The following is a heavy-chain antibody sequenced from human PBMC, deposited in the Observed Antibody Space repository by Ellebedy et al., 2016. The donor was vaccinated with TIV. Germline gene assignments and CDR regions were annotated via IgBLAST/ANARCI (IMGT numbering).Heavy chain of an antibody. CDR2: IKSKTDGGAA. Sequence: GESLMISCAASGFTFSNAWMNWVRQAPGKGLEWVGRIKSKTDGGAADYAAPVKGRFTIARDDSKNTLYLQMNSLKTEDTALYFCTTVYRYNYDSVWGQGTLVTVSS. CDR3: TTVYRYNYDSV. J-gene: IGHJ4*02. CDR1: GFTFSNAW. V-gene: IGHV3-15*01. D-gene: IGHD5-18*01.